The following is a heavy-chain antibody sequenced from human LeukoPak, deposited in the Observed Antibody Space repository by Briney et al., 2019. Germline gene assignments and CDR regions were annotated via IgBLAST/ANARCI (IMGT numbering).Heavy chain of an antibody. J-gene: IGHJ5*02. V-gene: IGHV1-18*01. Sequence: GASVKVSCKASGYSFSSSGINWVRQAPGHGLEWMGWISASNGNTDYAQNFQGRVTMTTDTSTSTAYMELKSLRSDGTAVYYCAREGRLAPWLVPGGWFDPWGQGTLVTVSS. CDR2: ISASNGNT. CDR1: GYSFSSSG. D-gene: IGHD6-19*01. CDR3: AREGRLAPWLVPGGWFDP.